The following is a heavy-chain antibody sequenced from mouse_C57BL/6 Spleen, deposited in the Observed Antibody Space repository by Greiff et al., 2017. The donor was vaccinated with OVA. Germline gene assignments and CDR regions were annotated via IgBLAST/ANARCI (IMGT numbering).Heavy chain of an antibody. J-gene: IGHJ2*01. CDR1: GYTFTDYY. Sequence: VQLQQSGPELVKPGASVKISCKASGYTFTDYYMNWVKQSHGKSLEWIGDINPNNGGTSYNQKFKGKATLTVDKSSSTAYMELRSLTSEDTAVYYCARRAYYSNYGWYFDYWGQGTTLTVSS. D-gene: IGHD2-5*01. V-gene: IGHV1-26*01. CDR3: ARRAYYSNYGWYFDY. CDR2: INPNNGGT.